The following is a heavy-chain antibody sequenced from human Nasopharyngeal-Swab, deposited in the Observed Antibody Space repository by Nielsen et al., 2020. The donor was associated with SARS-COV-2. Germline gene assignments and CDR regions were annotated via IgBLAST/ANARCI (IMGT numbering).Heavy chain of an antibody. Sequence: GSLRLSCTVSGDSISSSTYYWGWIRQPPGKGLEWIGSIYYSGSTYYSPSLKSRVTISVDTSKNQFSLKLSSVTAADTAVYYCATHYYDSSGYYYWFDPWGQGTLVTVSS. CDR2: IYYSGST. D-gene: IGHD3-22*01. J-gene: IGHJ5*02. V-gene: IGHV4-39*01. CDR1: GDSISSSTYY. CDR3: ATHYYDSSGYYYWFDP.